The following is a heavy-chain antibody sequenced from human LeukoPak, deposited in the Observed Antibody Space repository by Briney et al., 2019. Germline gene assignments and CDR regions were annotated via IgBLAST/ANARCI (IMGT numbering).Heavy chain of an antibody. J-gene: IGHJ4*02. Sequence: PGRSLRLSCAASGFTFSTFHIHWGRQAPGKGLEWVAVISYDGNNKYFADSVKGRFTMSRDNGKDSLHLQMNSLRADDTAVYYCARSGGPGTVDYWGQGTLVTVSS. D-gene: IGHD6-13*01. CDR2: ISYDGNNK. CDR3: ARSGGPGTVDY. V-gene: IGHV3-30-3*01. CDR1: GFTFSTFH.